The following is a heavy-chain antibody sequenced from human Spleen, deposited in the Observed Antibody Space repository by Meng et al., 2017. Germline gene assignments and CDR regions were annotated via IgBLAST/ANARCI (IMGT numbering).Heavy chain of an antibody. CDR2: IKQDGGVK. Sequence: GESLKISCVASGFAFSNYWMSWVRQAPGKGLEWVANIKQDGGVKYYVDSLKGRFTISRDNSKNTLYVQVNSLRPDDTAVYYCANGGGVGNSGPFDYWGQGTLVTVSS. CDR3: ANGGGVGNSGPFDY. V-gene: IGHV3-7*03. CDR1: GFAFSNYW. J-gene: IGHJ4*02. D-gene: IGHD4-23*01.